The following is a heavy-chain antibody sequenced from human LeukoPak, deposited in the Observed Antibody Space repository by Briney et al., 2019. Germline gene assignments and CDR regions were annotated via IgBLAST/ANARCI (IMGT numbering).Heavy chain of an antibody. Sequence: SETLSLTCTVSGVSISSSNSYWGWIRQPPGKGLEWIGSIYYSGSTYYNPSLKSRVTISVDTSKNQFSLKLSSVTAADTAVYYCARANYDILTGPDAFDIWGQGTMVTVSS. V-gene: IGHV4-39*07. CDR2: IYYSGST. D-gene: IGHD3-9*01. J-gene: IGHJ3*02. CDR3: ARANYDILTGPDAFDI. CDR1: GVSISSSNSY.